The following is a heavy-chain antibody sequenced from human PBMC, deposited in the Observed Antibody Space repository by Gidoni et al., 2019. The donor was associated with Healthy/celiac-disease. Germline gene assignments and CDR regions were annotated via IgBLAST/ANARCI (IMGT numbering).Heavy chain of an antibody. CDR1: GGSISSYY. CDR2: IYYSGST. J-gene: IGHJ4*02. Sequence: QVQLQESGPGLVKPSETLFLTCTVPGGSISSYYWSWIRQPPGKGLEWIGYIYYSGSTNYNPSLKSRVTISVDTSKNQFSLKLSSVTAADTAVYYCARHVESGSYYYFDYWGQGTLVTVSS. CDR3: ARHVESGSYYYFDY. D-gene: IGHD1-26*01. V-gene: IGHV4-59*08.